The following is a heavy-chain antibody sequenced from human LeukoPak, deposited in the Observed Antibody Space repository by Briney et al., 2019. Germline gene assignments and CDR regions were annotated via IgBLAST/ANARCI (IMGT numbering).Heavy chain of an antibody. J-gene: IGHJ4*02. CDR3: AKDFEAYCGGDCYSLCDY. V-gene: IGHV3-30*02. D-gene: IGHD2-21*01. CDR2: IRYDGSNK. CDR1: GFTFSSYG. Sequence: GGSLRLSCAASGFTFSSYGMHWVRQAPGKGLEWVAFIRYDGSNKYYADSVKGRFTISRDNSKNTLYLQMNSLRAEDTAVYYCAKDFEAYCGGDCYSLCDYWGQGTLVTVSS.